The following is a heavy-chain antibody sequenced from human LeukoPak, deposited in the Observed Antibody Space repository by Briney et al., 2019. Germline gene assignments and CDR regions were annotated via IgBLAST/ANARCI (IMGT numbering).Heavy chain of an antibody. J-gene: IGHJ6*03. Sequence: GASVKVSCKASGYTFTNYYIHWVRQAPGQGLEWMGWIKPNSGGTNYAQKFQGRVTMTRDTSISTAYMELSRLRADDTAVYYCARERARYYYMDVWGKGTTVTISS. V-gene: IGHV1-2*02. CDR3: ARERARYYYMDV. CDR2: IKPNSGGT. CDR1: GYTFTNYY.